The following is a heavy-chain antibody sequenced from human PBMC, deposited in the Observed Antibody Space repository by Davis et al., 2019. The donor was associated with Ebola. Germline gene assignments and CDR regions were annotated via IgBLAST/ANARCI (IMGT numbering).Heavy chain of an antibody. J-gene: IGHJ2*01. CDR2: ISYDGNYK. CDR1: GFTFSTYG. Sequence: PGGSLRLSCAASGFTFSTYGMHWVRQAPGKGLEWVAVISYDGNYKYYADSVKGRFTISRDNSKNTLYLLMNSLRAEDTAVYYCAKASVAGFWYLDLWGRGTLVTVSS. CDR3: AKASVAGFWYLDL. V-gene: IGHV3-30*18. D-gene: IGHD6-19*01.